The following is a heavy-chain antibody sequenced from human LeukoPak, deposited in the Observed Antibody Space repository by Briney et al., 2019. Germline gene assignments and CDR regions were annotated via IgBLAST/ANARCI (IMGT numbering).Heavy chain of an antibody. J-gene: IGHJ4*02. D-gene: IGHD6-13*01. V-gene: IGHV4-59*08. CDR2: VHYSGST. CDR1: GGSISNYY. CDR3: ARGYSSSWYYFVY. Sequence: SETLSLTCTVSGGSISNYYWSWIRQPPGKGLEWIGYVHYSGSTNYNPSLRSRATISVDTSKSQFSLKLSSVTAADTAIYYCARGYSSSWYYFVYWGQGTLVTVSS.